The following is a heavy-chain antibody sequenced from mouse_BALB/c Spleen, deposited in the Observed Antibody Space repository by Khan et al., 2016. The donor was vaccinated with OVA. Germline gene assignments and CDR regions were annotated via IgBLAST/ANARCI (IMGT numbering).Heavy chain of an antibody. CDR1: GYTFKDYV. CDR3: VRFHVGY. CDR2: MNTYTGEP. J-gene: IGHJ2*01. Sequence: QIQLVQSGPELKKPGETVKISCKAFGYTFKDYVMNWVKQSPGEGLKWMGWMNTYTGEPTYADDFEGRFAFSLETSANTAYLQISSLKDEDTATXFCVRFHVGYWGQGTALTVSS. V-gene: IGHV9-3-1*01.